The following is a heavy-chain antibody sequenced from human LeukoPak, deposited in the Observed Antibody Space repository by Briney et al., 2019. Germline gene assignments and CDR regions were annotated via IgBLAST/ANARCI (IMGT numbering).Heavy chain of an antibody. CDR2: HNGNT. D-gene: IGHD6-19*01. CDR3: ARATRSFYYYMDV. J-gene: IGHJ6*03. Sequence: HNGNTNYAQNLQGRATVTTDASTSTAYMELRNLRSDDTALYYCARATRSFYYYMDVWGKGTTVTVSS. V-gene: IGHV1-18*01.